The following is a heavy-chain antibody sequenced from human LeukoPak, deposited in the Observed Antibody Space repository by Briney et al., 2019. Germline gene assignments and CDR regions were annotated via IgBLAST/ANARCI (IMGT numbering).Heavy chain of an antibody. CDR2: IHHSGRT. D-gene: IGHD3-10*01. J-gene: IGHJ6*03. CDR1: GGSISSSNW. CDR3: ARLRGFGADYYYYMDV. Sequence: PSGTLSLTCAVSGGSISSSNWWNWVRQPPGKGLEWIGEIHHSGRTNYNPPLKSRVTISVDKSKNQFSLKLSSVTAADTAVYYCARLRGFGADYYYYMDVWGKGTTVTVSS. V-gene: IGHV4-4*02.